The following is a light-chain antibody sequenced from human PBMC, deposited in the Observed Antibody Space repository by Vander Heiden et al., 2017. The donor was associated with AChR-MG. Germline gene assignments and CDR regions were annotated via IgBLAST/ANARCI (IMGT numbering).Light chain of an antibody. Sequence: EIALTQSPATLPLSPGKRATISCRASQSVSSYLAWYQQKPGQAPRLLIYDASNWATGIPARFSGSGSGTDFTLTISSLEPEDFAVYYCQQRSNWPLTFGGGTKVEIK. J-gene: IGKJ4*01. CDR2: DAS. CDR3: QQRSNWPLT. V-gene: IGKV3-11*01. CDR1: QSVSSY.